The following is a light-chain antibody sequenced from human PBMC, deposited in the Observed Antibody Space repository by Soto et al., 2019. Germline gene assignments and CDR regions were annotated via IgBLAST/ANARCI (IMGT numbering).Light chain of an antibody. V-gene: IGKV1-5*03. J-gene: IGKJ1*01. Sequence: DIQMPQSPSTLSASVGDRVTITCRASQSISSWLAWYQQKPGKAPKLLIQKASTLETGVPSRFSGSGSGTDFALTISGLQPDDFATYYCQQYNTYSWTFGQGTKVDIK. CDR2: KAS. CDR3: QQYNTYSWT. CDR1: QSISSW.